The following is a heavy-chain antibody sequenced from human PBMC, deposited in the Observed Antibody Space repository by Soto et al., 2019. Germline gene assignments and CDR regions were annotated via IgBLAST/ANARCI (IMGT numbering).Heavy chain of an antibody. V-gene: IGHV1-69*13. D-gene: IGHD3-3*01. Sequence: SVKVSCKASGGTFSSYAISWVRQAPGQGLEWMGGIIPIFGTANYAQKFQGRVTITADESTSTAYMELSSLRSEDTAVYYCARASWEFVTISYFDYWGQGTLVTVSS. CDR2: IIPIFGTA. CDR1: GGTFSSYA. J-gene: IGHJ4*02. CDR3: ARASWEFVTISYFDY.